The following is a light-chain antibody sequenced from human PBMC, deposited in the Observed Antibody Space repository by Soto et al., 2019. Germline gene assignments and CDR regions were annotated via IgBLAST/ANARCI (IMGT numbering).Light chain of an antibody. CDR1: QIVTNNQ. CDR3: YQYGSTPPT. J-gene: IGKJ1*01. V-gene: IGKV3-20*01. Sequence: ENVLTPFPGTLSLSPGERATLSSRAIQIVTNNQFAWFRQKPGQAPRLLIWGVSNRATGIPDRFSGSGSGTDFTLTISRLEPEDFVVFYCYQYGSTPPTFGQGTKVDIK. CDR2: GVS.